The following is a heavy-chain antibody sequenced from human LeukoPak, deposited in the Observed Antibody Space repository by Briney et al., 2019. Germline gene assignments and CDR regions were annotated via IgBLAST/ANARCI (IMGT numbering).Heavy chain of an antibody. CDR2: ISLGNITM. V-gene: IGHV3-48*02. J-gene: IGHJ4*02. CDR3: ARVGNGRSWDY. CDR1: GFTFSSFT. D-gene: IGHD2-15*01. Sequence: PGGSLRLSCAASGFTFSSFTMNWARQVPGKGLEWISYISLGNITMFYADSVKGRFTISRDNAKNSLYLQMNSLRDDDTAVYYCARVGNGRSWDYWGQGTLVSVSS.